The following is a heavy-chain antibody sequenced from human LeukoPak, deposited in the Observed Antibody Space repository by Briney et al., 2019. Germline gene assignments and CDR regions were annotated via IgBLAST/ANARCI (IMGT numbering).Heavy chain of an antibody. CDR2: IYSDGST. CDR1: GFTVSTNY. Sequence: PGGSLRLSCAASGFTVSTNYMSWVRQAPGKGLEWVSLIYSDGSTYYSDSVKGRFTISRDNSKNTLYLQMHSLRPEDTAVYYCARATRQWELPDYWGQGTLVTVSS. D-gene: IGHD1-26*01. J-gene: IGHJ4*02. V-gene: IGHV3-53*01. CDR3: ARATRQWELPDY.